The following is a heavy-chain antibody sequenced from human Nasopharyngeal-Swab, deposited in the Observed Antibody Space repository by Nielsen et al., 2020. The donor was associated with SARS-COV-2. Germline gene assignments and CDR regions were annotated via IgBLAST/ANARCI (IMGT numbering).Heavy chain of an antibody. D-gene: IGHD3-22*01. CDR2: MNPNSGNT. V-gene: IGHV1-8*01. J-gene: IGHJ4*02. Sequence: WVRQAPGQGLEGMGWMNPNSGNTGYAQKFQGRVTMTRNTSISTAYMELSSLRSEDTAVYYCARATNLITMIVVVIPGRGPLDYWGQGTLVTVSS. CDR3: ARATNLITMIVVVIPGRGPLDY.